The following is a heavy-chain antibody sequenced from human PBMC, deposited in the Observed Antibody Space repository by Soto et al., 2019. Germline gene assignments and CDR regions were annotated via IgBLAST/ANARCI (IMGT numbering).Heavy chain of an antibody. CDR1: GGSVSSGSYY. CDR2: MYNSGST. Sequence: TSPTLSPTCTVSGGSVSSGSYYWSWIRQPPGKGLEWIGYMYNSGSTNYNPSLKSRVIISVDTSKNQFSLKLSSVTAADTAVYYCARVSSGWYYFDYWGQGTLVTVSS. D-gene: IGHD6-19*01. V-gene: IGHV4-61*01. CDR3: ARVSSGWYYFDY. J-gene: IGHJ4*02.